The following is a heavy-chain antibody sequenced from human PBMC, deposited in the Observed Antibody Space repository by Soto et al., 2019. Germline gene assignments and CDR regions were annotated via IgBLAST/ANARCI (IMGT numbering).Heavy chain of an antibody. D-gene: IGHD5-12*01. CDR1: GFTFSNYW. J-gene: IGHJ4*02. CDR2: IKQDGSEK. CDR3: SSVAI. Sequence: EVQLVESGGGLVQPGGSLRLSCAASGFTFSNYWMSWGRQAPGKGLEWVANIKQDGSEKNYVDAVKGRFTISRDNAKNSLDLQMNSLIAEDTSLYYCSSVAIWGQGTPVTVSS. V-gene: IGHV3-7*01.